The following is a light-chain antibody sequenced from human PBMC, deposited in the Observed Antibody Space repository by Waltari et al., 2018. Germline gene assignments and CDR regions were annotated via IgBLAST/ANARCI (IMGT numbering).Light chain of an antibody. Sequence: EIVLTQSPATLSLSPGERATLSCRASQSVRSYLAWYQQKPGQAPRLLIYDASNRATGIPARCSGSGAGTDFTLTISSLEPEDFAVYYCQQRSNWPPSITFGQGTRLEIK. V-gene: IGKV3-11*01. CDR2: DAS. J-gene: IGKJ5*01. CDR3: QQRSNWPPSIT. CDR1: QSVRSY.